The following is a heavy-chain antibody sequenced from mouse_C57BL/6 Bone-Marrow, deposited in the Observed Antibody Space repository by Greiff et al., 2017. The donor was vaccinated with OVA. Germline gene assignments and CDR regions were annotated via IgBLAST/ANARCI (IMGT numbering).Heavy chain of an antibody. CDR1: GFTFSDYG. CDR2: ISNLAYSI. D-gene: IGHD1-1*01. V-gene: IGHV5-15*01. Sequence: EVMLVESGGGLVQPGGSLKLSCAASGFTFSDYGMAWVRQAPRKGPEWVAFISNLAYSIYYADTVTGRFTISRENAKNTLYLEMSSLRSEDTAMYYCARQQNYGRLAYWGQGTLVTVSA. J-gene: IGHJ3*01. CDR3: ARQQNYGRLAY.